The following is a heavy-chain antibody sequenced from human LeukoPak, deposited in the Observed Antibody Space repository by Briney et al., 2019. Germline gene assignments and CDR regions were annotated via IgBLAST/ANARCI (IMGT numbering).Heavy chain of an antibody. J-gene: IGHJ4*02. CDR3: AITTTIAAAGLDY. CDR2: INPNRGSK. CDR1: GYTFTGHY. D-gene: IGHD6-13*01. V-gene: IGHV1-2*02. Sequence: GASVKVSCKASGYTFTGHYLHWVRQAPGQGLEWMGWINPNRGSKKYAQKFQGTVTMNRDTHISTAYMELSRLSSDDTAVYYCAITTTIAAAGLDYWGQGTLVTVSS.